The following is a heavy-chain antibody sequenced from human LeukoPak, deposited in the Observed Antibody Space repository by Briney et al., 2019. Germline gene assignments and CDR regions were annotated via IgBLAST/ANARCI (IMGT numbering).Heavy chain of an antibody. J-gene: IGHJ4*02. V-gene: IGHV3-48*03. CDR1: GFTFSNYE. Sequence: GGSLRLSCAASGFTFSNYEMHWVRQAPGKGLEWVSYISSSGSDIYYADSVKGRFTISRDNSKNTLYLQMNSLRAEDTAVYYCARRAGGYSHPYDYWGQGTLVTVSS. D-gene: IGHD4-23*01. CDR2: ISSSGSDI. CDR3: ARRAGGYSHPYDY.